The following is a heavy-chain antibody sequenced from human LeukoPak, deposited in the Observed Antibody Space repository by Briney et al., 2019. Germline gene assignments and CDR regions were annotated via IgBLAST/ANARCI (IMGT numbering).Heavy chain of an antibody. CDR3: ARGGRGEGTGTTRVAFDI. V-gene: IGHV1-46*01. Sequence: GASVKVSCKAAGYTFTTYYMHWVRLAPGQGLEWMGTINPSGGSTSYAQKFQGRVTMTRDTSTSTVYMELSSLRSEDTAVYYCARGGRGEGTGTTRVAFDIWGQGTMVTVSS. D-gene: IGHD1-1*01. CDR2: INPSGGST. J-gene: IGHJ3*02. CDR1: GYTFTTYY.